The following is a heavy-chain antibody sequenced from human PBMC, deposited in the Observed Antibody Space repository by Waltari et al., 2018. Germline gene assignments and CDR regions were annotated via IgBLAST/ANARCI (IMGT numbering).Heavy chain of an antibody. CDR1: GGSISSYY. D-gene: IGHD3-22*01. CDR2: IYTSGST. J-gene: IGHJ5*02. V-gene: IGHV4-4*09. CDR3: ARDQRDSSGYLNWFDP. Sequence: QVQLQESGPGLVKPSETLSLTCTVSGGSISSYYWSWIRQPPGKGLEWIGYIYTSGSTNYNPSLKRRVTISVDTSKNQFSLKLSSVTAADTAVYYCARDQRDSSGYLNWFDPWGQGTLVTVSS.